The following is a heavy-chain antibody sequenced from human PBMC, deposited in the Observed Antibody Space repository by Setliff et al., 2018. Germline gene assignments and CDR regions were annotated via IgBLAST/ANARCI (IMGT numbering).Heavy chain of an antibody. V-gene: IGHV1-3*01. J-gene: IGHJ4*02. D-gene: IGHD6-19*01. CDR3: ARRVRIAVLNLYYFEY. Sequence: ASVKVSCKASGDTSTTYAIHWVRQAPGQGLEWMGWINAGNGNIRYSQNFQGRVTMTTGTSTSTAYMELSSLRSEDTAVYYCARRVRIAVLNLYYFEYWGQGTLVTVSS. CDR2: INAGNGNI. CDR1: GDTSTTYA.